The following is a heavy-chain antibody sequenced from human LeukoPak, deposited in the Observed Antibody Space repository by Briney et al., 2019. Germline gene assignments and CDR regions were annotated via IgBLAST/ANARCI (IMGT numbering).Heavy chain of an antibody. CDR1: GASFSLYH. CDR2: VNRWGRT. J-gene: IGHJ4*02. V-gene: IGHV4-34*01. Sequence: SDTLSLTCGVHGASFSLYHWSWIRQSPGKGLEWLGEVNRWGRTNYNPSLESRVTISVDTSKNQFSLNLRSLTAADTAVYYCATDSQSSVYYFWSQGALVTVSS. D-gene: IGHD6-25*01. CDR3: ATDSQSSVYYF.